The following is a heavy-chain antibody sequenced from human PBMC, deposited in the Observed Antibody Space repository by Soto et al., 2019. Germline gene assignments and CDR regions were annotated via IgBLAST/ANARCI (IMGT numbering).Heavy chain of an antibody. J-gene: IGHJ4*02. CDR2: ISYSGVST. Sequence: GGSLRLSCAASGFTFSSYAITFVRQSPGKGLEWVSAISYSGVSTYYADSVKGRFTISRDSSENTLSLQMNSLRVDDTAVYYCARTRGYSDYDLDYWGQGTLVTVSS. D-gene: IGHD5-12*01. CDR1: GFTFSSYA. CDR3: ARTRGYSDYDLDY. V-gene: IGHV3-23*01.